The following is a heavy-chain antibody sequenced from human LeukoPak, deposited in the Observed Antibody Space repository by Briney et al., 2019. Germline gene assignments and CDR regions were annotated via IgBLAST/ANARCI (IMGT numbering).Heavy chain of an antibody. V-gene: IGHV3-21*01. D-gene: IGHD6-13*01. Sequence: GGSLRLSCAASGFTFSSYGMHWVRQAPGKGLEWVSSISSSSSYIYYADSVKGRFTISRDNAKNSLYLQMNSLRAEDTAVYYCAKLGIAAEGDTFYYYGMDVWGQGTTLTVSS. CDR1: GFTFSSYG. J-gene: IGHJ6*02. CDR3: AKLGIAAEGDTFYYYGMDV. CDR2: ISSSSSYI.